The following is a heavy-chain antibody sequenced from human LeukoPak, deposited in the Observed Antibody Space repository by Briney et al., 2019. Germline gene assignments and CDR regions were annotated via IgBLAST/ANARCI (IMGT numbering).Heavy chain of an antibody. Sequence: GGSLRLSCAASGFTFGSYWMSWVRQAPGKGLEWVANIKQDGSEKYYVDSVKGRFTISRDNAKNSLYLQMNSLRAEDTAVYYCARGFPHHYNSRGIKFDFWGQGILVSVSS. CDR2: IKQDGSEK. J-gene: IGHJ4*02. D-gene: IGHD3-22*01. V-gene: IGHV3-7*01. CDR1: GFTFGSYW. CDR3: ARGFPHHYNSRGIKFDF.